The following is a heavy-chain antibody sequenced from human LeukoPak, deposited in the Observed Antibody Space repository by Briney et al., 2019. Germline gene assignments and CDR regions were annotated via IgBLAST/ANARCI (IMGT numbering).Heavy chain of an antibody. Sequence: RASVKVSCKASGYTFTSYDINWVRQATGQGLEWMGWMNPNSGNTGYAQKFQGRVTMTRNTSISTAYMELSSLRSEDTAVYYCARSAFRGATITPHYWGQGTLVTVSS. CDR3: ARSAFRGATITPHY. CDR2: MNPNSGNT. V-gene: IGHV1-8*01. CDR1: GYTFTSYD. J-gene: IGHJ4*02. D-gene: IGHD5-12*01.